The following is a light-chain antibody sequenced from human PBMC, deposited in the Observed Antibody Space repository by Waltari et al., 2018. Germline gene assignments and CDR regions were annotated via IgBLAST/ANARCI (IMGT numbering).Light chain of an antibody. Sequence: IQLTQSPSSLSASVGDRVTITCRAGQDISKSLAWYQQKPGKAPKLLIYAASSLQGGVPSRFSGSGSGTDFALTISRLQPEDSATYYCQQLETYPITFGQGTRLEIK. CDR3: QQLETYPIT. V-gene: IGKV1-9*01. CDR1: QDISKS. CDR2: AAS. J-gene: IGKJ5*01.